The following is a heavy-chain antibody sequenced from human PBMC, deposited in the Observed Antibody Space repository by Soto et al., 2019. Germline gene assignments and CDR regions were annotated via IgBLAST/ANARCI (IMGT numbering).Heavy chain of an antibody. Sequence: QVQLQESGPGLVKPSETLSLTCTVSGGSISSYYWSWIRQPPGTGLEWIGYIYYSGSTHYNPSLKSRVTLAVDTSKTPFSLKLSSVTAPDPAVYYCARHGRWHDLDTWGQGTMVTVSS. CDR3: ARHGRWHDLDT. D-gene: IGHD1-1*01. CDR1: GGSISSYY. J-gene: IGHJ3*02. CDR2: IYYSGST. V-gene: IGHV4-59*08.